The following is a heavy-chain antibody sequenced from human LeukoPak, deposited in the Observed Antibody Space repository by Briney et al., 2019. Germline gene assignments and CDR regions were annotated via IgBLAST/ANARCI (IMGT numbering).Heavy chain of an antibody. CDR3: VKAILFGSVSYYAD. D-gene: IGHD3-22*01. CDR1: GFTFSNFP. Sequence: GGPLRLSCSASGFTFSNFPMHWVRQAPGKGLEHVSAVSSDGGSTYYADSVRGRFTISRDNSKNTLSLQMGSLRAEDTAVYYCVKAILFGSVSYYADWGQGTLVTVSS. V-gene: IGHV3-64D*09. J-gene: IGHJ4*02. CDR2: VSSDGGST.